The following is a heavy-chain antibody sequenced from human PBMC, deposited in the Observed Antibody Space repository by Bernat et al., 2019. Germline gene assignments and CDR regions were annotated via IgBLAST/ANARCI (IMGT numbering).Heavy chain of an antibody. J-gene: IGHJ6*03. CDR1: GFTFSSYG. V-gene: IGHV3-33*08. CDR3: AREGVPSYYYYYYMDV. Sequence: QVQLVESGGGVVQPGRSLRLSCAASGFTFSSYGMHWVRQAPGKGLEWVAVIWYDGSNKYYAASGKGRFTISRDNSKITLYLQMNSLRAEDTAVYYCAREGVPSYYYYYYMDVWGKGTTVTVSS. CDR2: IWYDGSNK. D-gene: IGHD3-10*01.